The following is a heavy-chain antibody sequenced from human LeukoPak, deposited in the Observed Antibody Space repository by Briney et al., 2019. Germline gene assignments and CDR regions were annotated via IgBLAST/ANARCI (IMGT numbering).Heavy chain of an antibody. J-gene: IGHJ4*02. CDR2: ISSISSYI. CDR1: GFTFSSYS. D-gene: IGHD3-9*01. V-gene: IGHV3-21*01. CDR3: ARDDILTGHPFDY. Sequence: GGSPRLSCAASGFTFSSYSMNWVRQAPGKGLEWVSSISSISSYIYFADSVKGRFTISRDNAKNSLYLQMNSLRAEDTAVYYCARDDILTGHPFDYWGQGTLVTVSS.